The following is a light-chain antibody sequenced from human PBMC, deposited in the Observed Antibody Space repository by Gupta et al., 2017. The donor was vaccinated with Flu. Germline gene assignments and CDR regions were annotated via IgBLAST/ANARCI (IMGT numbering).Light chain of an antibody. CDR1: QSVSSN. J-gene: IGKJ1*01. CDR2: GAS. CDR3: QQYNNGPGT. V-gene: IGKV3-15*01. Sequence: IVMTQSPATLSVSPGERATLSCRASQSVSSNLAWYQQKPGQAPRLLIYGASTRATGIPARFSGSGSGTEFTLTISSLQSEDFAVYYCQQYNNGPGTFGQGTKVEIK.